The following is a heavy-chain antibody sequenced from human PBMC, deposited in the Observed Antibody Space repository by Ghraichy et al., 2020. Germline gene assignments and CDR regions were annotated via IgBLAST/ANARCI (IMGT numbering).Heavy chain of an antibody. CDR3: ARDNAAIQYQLGTFDF. D-gene: IGHD2-2*01. J-gene: IGHJ4*02. CDR1: GGSISSGDYY. CDR2: IYSSGST. Sequence: SETLSLTCTVSGGSISSGDYYWSWIRQPPGKGLEWIGYIYSSGSTYYNPSLKSRVTISVDTSKNHFSLKLSSVTAADTAVYYCARDNAAIQYQLGTFDFWGQGTLVTVSS. V-gene: IGHV4-30-4*01.